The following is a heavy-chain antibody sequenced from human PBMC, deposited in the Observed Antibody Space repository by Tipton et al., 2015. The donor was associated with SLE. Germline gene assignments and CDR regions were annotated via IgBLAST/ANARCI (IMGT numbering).Heavy chain of an antibody. CDR3: ARLGGYCSGGSCYYSYYMDV. CDR1: GYSFNSYW. Sequence: VQLVQSGAEMKKPGESLKISCKTSGYSFNSYWVGWVRQMPGKGLEWMGIVYPADSDTRYSPSFQGQVTVSADSSLRTAYLQWNSLKASDSAMYYCARLGGYCSGGSCYYSYYMDVWGKGTTVTVSS. V-gene: IGHV5-51*03. D-gene: IGHD2-15*01. CDR2: VYPADSDT. J-gene: IGHJ6*03.